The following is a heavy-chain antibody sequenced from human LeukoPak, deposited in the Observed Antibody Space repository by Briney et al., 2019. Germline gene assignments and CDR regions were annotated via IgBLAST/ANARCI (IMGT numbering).Heavy chain of an antibody. V-gene: IGHV4-38-2*02. CDR3: ARATGIAAAGIVDAFDV. CDR1: SFSISSAYF. Sequence: PSETLSLTCTVSSFSISSAYFWGWIRQPPGKGLEWIGSIHRSGSTSNNPSLKSRVTISMDTSKNQFSLNLISVTAADTAVYYCARATGIAAAGIVDAFDVWGQGAKVTVSS. D-gene: IGHD6-25*01. CDR2: IHRSGST. J-gene: IGHJ3*01.